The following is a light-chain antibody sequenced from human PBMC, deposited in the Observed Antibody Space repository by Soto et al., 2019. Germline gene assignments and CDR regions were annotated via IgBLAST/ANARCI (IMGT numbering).Light chain of an antibody. V-gene: IGLV2-14*01. Sequence: QSVLTQPASVSGSPGPALTLSCTGTSSESGGYKYVSWYQQHPGKAPKFMIYDVSSRPSGVSNRFSGSKSGNTASLTISGLQAEDEADYYCSSYTTSNTRQIVFGTGTKVTVL. CDR2: DVS. J-gene: IGLJ1*01. CDR1: SSESGGYKY. CDR3: SSYTTSNTRQIV.